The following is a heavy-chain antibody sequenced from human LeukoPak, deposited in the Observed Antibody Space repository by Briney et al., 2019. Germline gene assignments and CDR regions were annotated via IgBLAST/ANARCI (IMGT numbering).Heavy chain of an antibody. CDR3: AREGLGSFPDAFDI. CDR1: GGSISIYY. J-gene: IGHJ3*02. CDR2: IFTSGIT. Sequence: SETLSLTCTVSGGSISIYYWNWIRQPAGKGLEWIGRIFTSGITNYNPSLKSRVTISVDTSKIQFSLKLTSVTAADTAVYYCAREGLGSFPDAFDIWGQGTMVTVSS. V-gene: IGHV4-4*07. D-gene: IGHD3-10*01.